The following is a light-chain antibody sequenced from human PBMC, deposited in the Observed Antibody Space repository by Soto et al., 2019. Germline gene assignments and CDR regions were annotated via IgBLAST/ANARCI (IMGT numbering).Light chain of an antibody. CDR2: DVS. CDR3: SSYTSSSTYV. Sequence: QSALTQPASVSGSPGQSITISCTGTSSDVGGYNYVSWYQQHPGKAPKLMIYDVSNRPSGVSSRFSGSKSGNTASLTISGLHVEDEADYYCSSYTSSSTYVFGIGTKLTVL. J-gene: IGLJ1*01. CDR1: SSDVGGYNY. V-gene: IGLV2-14*01.